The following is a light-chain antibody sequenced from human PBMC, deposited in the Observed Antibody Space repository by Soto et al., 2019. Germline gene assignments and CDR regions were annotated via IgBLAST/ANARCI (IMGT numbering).Light chain of an antibody. CDR1: QSIGAY. Sequence: DIQMTQSPSSLSASVGDRVFITCRASQSIGAYLNWYQHKPGKAPKLLISFATTLQSGVPSSFSGSGSGTDFTLSITALQPDDFATYYCQQTYTSPVTFGQGTKVDIK. J-gene: IGKJ1*01. V-gene: IGKV1-39*01. CDR2: FAT. CDR3: QQTYTSPVT.